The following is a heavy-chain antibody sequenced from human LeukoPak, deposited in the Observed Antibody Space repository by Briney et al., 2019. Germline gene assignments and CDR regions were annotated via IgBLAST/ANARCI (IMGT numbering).Heavy chain of an antibody. V-gene: IGHV4-59*11. CDR1: GGSISSHY. CDR3: ARGGQYYDFWTVYSSHNWFGP. Sequence: PSETLSLTCTVSGGSISSHYWSWIRQPPGKGLEWIGYIYYSGSTNYNPSLKSRVTISVDTSKNQFSLKLSSVTAADTAVYYCARGGQYYDFWTVYSSHNWFGPWGQGTLVTVSS. D-gene: IGHD3-3*01. CDR2: IYYSGST. J-gene: IGHJ5*02.